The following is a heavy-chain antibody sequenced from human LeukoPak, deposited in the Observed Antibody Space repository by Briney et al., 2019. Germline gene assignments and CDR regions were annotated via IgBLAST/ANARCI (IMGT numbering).Heavy chain of an antibody. CDR2: ISSGSSYI. J-gene: IGHJ4*02. Sequence: TGGSLRLSCEVSGFSFSSHSINWVRQTPGKGLEWVSTISSGSSYIYYADSVKGRFTISRDNAKNSLYLQMNSLRAEDTAVYYCARASWGYFDYWGQGTLVTVSS. D-gene: IGHD7-27*01. CDR3: ARASWGYFDY. CDR1: GFSFSSHS. V-gene: IGHV3-21*01.